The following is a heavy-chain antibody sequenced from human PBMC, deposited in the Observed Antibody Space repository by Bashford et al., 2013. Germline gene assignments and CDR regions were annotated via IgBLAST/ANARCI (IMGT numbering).Heavy chain of an antibody. Sequence: VASVKVSCKASGGTFSSYAISWVRQAPGQGLEWMGRIIPILGIANYAQKFQGRVTITADKSTSTAYMELSSLRSEDTAVYYCARDRSVPDWYFDLWGRGTLVTVSS. CDR1: GGTFSSYA. D-gene: IGHD3-16*02. V-gene: IGHV1-69*04. CDR3: ARDRSVPDWYFDL. CDR2: IIPILGIA. J-gene: IGHJ2*01.